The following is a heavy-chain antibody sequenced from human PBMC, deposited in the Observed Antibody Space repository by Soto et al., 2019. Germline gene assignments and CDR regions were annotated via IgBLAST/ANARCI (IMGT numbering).Heavy chain of an antibody. Sequence: GGSLRLSCAASGFTFSRSAMCWVRQAPGRGLEWVSLISGSGGTPYYADSVKGRFTISRDNSKNTLYLVLNSLRAEDTAVYYCAMGLAAAGPLDYWGQGTLVTVSS. J-gene: IGHJ4*02. CDR2: ISGSGGTP. CDR3: AMGLAAAGPLDY. CDR1: GFTFSRSA. V-gene: IGHV3-23*01. D-gene: IGHD6-13*01.